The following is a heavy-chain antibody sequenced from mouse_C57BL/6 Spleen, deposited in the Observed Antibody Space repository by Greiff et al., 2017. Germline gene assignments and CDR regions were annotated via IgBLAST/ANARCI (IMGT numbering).Heavy chain of an antibody. J-gene: IGHJ2*01. CDR3: AIRVVEYGYYLDY. CDR1: GYTFTSYW. CDR2: IHPSDSDT. V-gene: IGHV1-74*01. Sequence: QVQLQQPGAELVKPGASVKVSCKASGYTFTSYWMHWVKQRPGQGLEWIGRIHPSDSDTNYNQKFKGKATLTVDESSSPAYMQLSSLTSADSAVYYSAIRVVEYGYYLDYWGQGTTLTVSS. D-gene: IGHD5-1*01.